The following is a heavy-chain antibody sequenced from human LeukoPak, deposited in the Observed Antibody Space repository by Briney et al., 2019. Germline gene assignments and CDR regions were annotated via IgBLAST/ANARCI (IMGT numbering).Heavy chain of an antibody. CDR3: ARRRGNTSGFQGYYFDY. CDR2: IYYKGNT. CDR1: DGSINSYY. J-gene: IGHJ4*02. V-gene: IGHV4-59*12. Sequence: PSETLSLTCSVSDGSINSYYWNWIRRPPGKGLEWIGYIYYKGNTNYSPSLKSRVTMSVDTSKNLFSLKLSSVTAADTAVYYCARRRGNTSGFQGYYFDYWGQGTLVTVSS. D-gene: IGHD6-19*01.